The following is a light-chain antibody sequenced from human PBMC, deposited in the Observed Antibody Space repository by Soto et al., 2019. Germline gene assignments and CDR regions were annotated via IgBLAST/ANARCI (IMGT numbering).Light chain of an antibody. CDR2: DAS. CDR1: QSVTNY. J-gene: IGKJ4*01. CDR3: QQYNNWPLT. Sequence: EIFLTQSPDTLSLSPGERATLACRASQSVTNYIAWYQQRPGQAPRLLIYDASTRATGIPSRFSGSGSGTEFTLTISSLQSEDFAVYYCQQYNNWPLTFGGGTKVDIK. V-gene: IGKV3-15*01.